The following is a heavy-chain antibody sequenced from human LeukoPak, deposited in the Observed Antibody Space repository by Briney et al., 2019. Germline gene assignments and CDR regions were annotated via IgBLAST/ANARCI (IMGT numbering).Heavy chain of an antibody. Sequence: GGSLRLSCAASGFTFSSNYMSWVRQAPGKGLEWVSVIYSGGSTYYADSVKGRFTISRDNSKNTLYLQMNSLRAEDTAVYYCAKPTSAAAGTLKGYWGQGTLVTVSS. CDR1: GFTFSSNY. V-gene: IGHV3-53*01. CDR2: IYSGGST. CDR3: AKPTSAAAGTLKGY. D-gene: IGHD6-13*01. J-gene: IGHJ4*02.